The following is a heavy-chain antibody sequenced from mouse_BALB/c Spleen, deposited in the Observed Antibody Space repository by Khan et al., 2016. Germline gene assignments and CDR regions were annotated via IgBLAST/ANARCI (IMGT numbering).Heavy chain of an antibody. Sequence: QVRLQQSGADLAPPGSSVKMSCKASGYTFTRFWMHWVKQRPGQGLEWIGYINPGSNYTDYNQNFKDKATLTADKSSSTAYMLLSSLTSEDSAVYFCARWGYGNYLYQAMDYWGQGISVTVSS. CDR3: ARWGYGNYLYQAMDY. CDR2: INPGSNYT. D-gene: IGHD2-10*02. J-gene: IGHJ4*01. V-gene: IGHV1-4*01. CDR1: GYTFTRFW.